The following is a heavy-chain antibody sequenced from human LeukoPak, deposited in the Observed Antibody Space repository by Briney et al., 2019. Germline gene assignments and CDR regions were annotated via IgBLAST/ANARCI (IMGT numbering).Heavy chain of an antibody. CDR1: GSTFSSYS. J-gene: IGHJ4*02. CDR2: ISGSGGST. V-gene: IGHV3-23*01. D-gene: IGHD2-2*01. Sequence: GGSLRLSCAASGSTFSSYSMAWVRQAPGRGLEWVSSISGSGGSTYYADSVKGRFTISRDNSKNTLYLQMNSLRAEDTAVYYCAKDLVTAATDYWGQGTLVTVSS. CDR3: AKDLVTAATDY.